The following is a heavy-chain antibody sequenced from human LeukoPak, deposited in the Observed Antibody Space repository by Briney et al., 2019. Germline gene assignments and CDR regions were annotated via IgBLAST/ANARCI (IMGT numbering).Heavy chain of an antibody. CDR1: GFTFSSYS. CDR3: AREWLPAASLDV. CDR2: ISSSSSYI. J-gene: IGHJ6*02. Sequence: PGGSLRLSCAASGFTFSSYSMNWVRQAPGKRLEWVSSISSSSSYIYYADSVKGRFTISRDNAKNSLYLQMNSLRAEDTAVYYCAREWLPAASLDVWGQGTTVTVSS. V-gene: IGHV3-21*01. D-gene: IGHD2-2*01.